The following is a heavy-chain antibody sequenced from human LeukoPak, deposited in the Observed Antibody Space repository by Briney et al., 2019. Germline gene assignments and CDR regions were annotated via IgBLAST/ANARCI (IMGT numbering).Heavy chain of an antibody. D-gene: IGHD3-3*01. V-gene: IGHV1-69*01. J-gene: IGHJ4*02. CDR3: ARGPYYDFWSGYYTRFDY. Sequence: SVKVSCKASGGTFSSYAISWVRQAPGQGLEWMGGIIPIFGTANYAQKFQGRVTITADESTSTAYMELSSLRSEDTAVYYCARGPYYDFWSGYYTRFDYWGQGTLVTVSS. CDR2: IIPIFGTA. CDR1: GGTFSSYA.